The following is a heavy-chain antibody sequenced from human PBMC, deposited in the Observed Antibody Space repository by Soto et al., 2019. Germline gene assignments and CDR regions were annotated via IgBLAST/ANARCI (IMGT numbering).Heavy chain of an antibody. CDR1: GGSISSSSYY. Sequence: SETLSLTCTVSGGSISSSSYYWGWIRQPPGEGLEWIGSIYYSGSTYYNPSLKSRVTISVDTSKNQFSLKLSSVTAADTAVYYCARPIVAGLDYWGQGTLVTVSS. J-gene: IGHJ4*02. CDR3: ARPIVAGLDY. CDR2: IYYSGST. V-gene: IGHV4-39*01. D-gene: IGHD6-13*01.